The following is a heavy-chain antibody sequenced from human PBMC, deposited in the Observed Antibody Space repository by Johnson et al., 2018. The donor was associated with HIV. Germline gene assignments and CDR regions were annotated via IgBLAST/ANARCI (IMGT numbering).Heavy chain of an antibody. CDR3: ARQLGYYYDSSGYYAEPDDAFDI. D-gene: IGHD3-22*01. CDR2: ISWNSDTI. V-gene: IGHV3-9*01. J-gene: IGHJ3*02. Sequence: VPLVESGGGLVQPGRSLRLSCAASGFTFDDYAMHWVRQAPGKGLEWVSGISWNSDTIDYVDSVKGRFTISRDNAKNSLYLQMNSLRAEDTAVYYCARQLGYYYDSSGYYAEPDDAFDIWGQGTMVTVSS. CDR1: GFTFDDYA.